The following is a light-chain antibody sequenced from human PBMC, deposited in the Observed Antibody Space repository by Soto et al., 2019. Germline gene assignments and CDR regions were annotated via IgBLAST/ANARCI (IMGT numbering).Light chain of an antibody. J-gene: IGLJ2*01. CDR1: TGAVTSGHY. CDR3: YLYYVDSVI. CDR2: ETS. V-gene: IGLV7-46*01. Sequence: QAVVTQEPSLTVSPGGTVTLTCGSSTGAVTSGHYPYWFQQKPGQAPTTLIYETSKKHSWTPARFSGSLVGGKAALTLSGARPEDEDKYYCYLYYVDSVIFGGGTKLTVL.